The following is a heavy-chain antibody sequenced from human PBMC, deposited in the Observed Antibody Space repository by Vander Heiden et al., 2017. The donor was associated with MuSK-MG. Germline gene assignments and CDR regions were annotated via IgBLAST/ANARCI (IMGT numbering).Heavy chain of an antibody. J-gene: IGHJ4*02. Sequence: EVQLLESGGGLVQPGGSLRLSCAASGFTFSNYAMSWVRQAPGKGLEWVAATAGGGFSTFYADSVKGRFIISRDNSKNTLYLQMNSLSAEDTAIYYCAKERRDVYELSFDYWGQGTLVTVSS. CDR3: AKERRDVYELSFDY. CDR1: GFTFSNYA. D-gene: IGHD5-12*01. CDR2: TAGGGFST. V-gene: IGHV3-23*01.